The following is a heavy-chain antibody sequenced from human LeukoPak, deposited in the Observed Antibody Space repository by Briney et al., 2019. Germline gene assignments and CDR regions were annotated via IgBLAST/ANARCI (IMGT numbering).Heavy chain of an antibody. CDR3: ARDKGYSSGWYGGPFDY. Sequence: GGSLRLSCAASGFTFSSYAMHWVRQAPGKGLEWVAVISYDGSNKYYADSVKGRFTISRDNSKNTLYLQMYSLRAEDTAVYYCARDKGYSSGWYGGPFDYWGQGTLVTVSS. CDR2: ISYDGSNK. J-gene: IGHJ4*02. D-gene: IGHD6-19*01. V-gene: IGHV3-30-3*01. CDR1: GFTFSSYA.